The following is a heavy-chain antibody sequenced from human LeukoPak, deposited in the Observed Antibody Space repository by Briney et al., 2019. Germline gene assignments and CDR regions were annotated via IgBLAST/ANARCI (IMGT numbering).Heavy chain of an antibody. CDR1: GGSISSYY. CDR2: IYYSGST. J-gene: IGHJ3*02. CDR3: ARALSYDSSGYYYEGGAFDI. Sequence: SETLSLTCTVSGGSISSYYWSWIRQPPGKGLEWIGYIYYSGSTNYNPSLKSRVTISVDTSKNQFSLKLSSVTAADTAVYYCARALSYDSSGYYYEGGAFDIWGQGTMVTVSS. V-gene: IGHV4-59*01. D-gene: IGHD3-22*01.